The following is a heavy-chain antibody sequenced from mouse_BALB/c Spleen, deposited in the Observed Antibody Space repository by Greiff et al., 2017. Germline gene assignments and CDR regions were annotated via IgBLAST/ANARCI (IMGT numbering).Heavy chain of an antibody. Sequence: VQLQQSGAELVKPGASVKLSCTASGFNIKDTYMHWVKQRPEQGLEWIGRIDPANGNTKYDPKFQGKATITADTSSNTAYLQLSSLTSEDTAVYYCARSPYYGSSFNYWGQGTSVTVSS. J-gene: IGHJ4*01. CDR1: GFNIKDTY. CDR2: IDPANGNT. CDR3: ARSPYYGSSFNY. V-gene: IGHV14-3*02. D-gene: IGHD1-1*01.